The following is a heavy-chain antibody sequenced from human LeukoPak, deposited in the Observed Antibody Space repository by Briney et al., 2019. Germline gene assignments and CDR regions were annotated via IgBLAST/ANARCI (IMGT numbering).Heavy chain of an antibody. V-gene: IGHV3-7*01. CDR2: IEQDGSEK. CDR3: ARGGYCRSTSCYEAWFFDY. J-gene: IGHJ4*02. CDR1: GFTFSSYW. D-gene: IGHD2-2*03. Sequence: PGGSLRLSXAASGFTFSSYWMSWVRQAPGKGLEWVANIEQDGSEKYYVDSVKGRFTISRDNAKNSLYLQMNSLRAEDTAVYYCARGGYCRSTSCYEAWFFDYWGQGTLVTVSS.